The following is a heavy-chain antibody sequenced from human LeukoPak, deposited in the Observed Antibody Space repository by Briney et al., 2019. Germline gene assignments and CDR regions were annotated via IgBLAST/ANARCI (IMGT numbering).Heavy chain of an antibody. D-gene: IGHD3-22*01. CDR3: TKTTTGYSSGQYPGWPADH. J-gene: IGHJ4*02. CDR2: IFGSGGSA. CDR1: GFTFNNYA. Sequence: PXGSLRLSCTASGFTFNNYAMYWVRQAPQKGLEWVAGIFGSGGSAHYADSVKGRFTISRDNSKNTVYLQMDSLRGEDTALYYCTKTTTGYSSGQYPGWPADHWGQGALVTVSS. V-gene: IGHV3-23*01.